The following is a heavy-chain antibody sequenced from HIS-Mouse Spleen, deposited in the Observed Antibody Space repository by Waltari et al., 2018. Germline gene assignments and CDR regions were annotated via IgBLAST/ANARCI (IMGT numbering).Heavy chain of an antibody. V-gene: IGHV3-23*01. CDR2: ISGSGGST. CDR3: AQNYYGSGSYYY. CDR1: GFTFSRYA. Sequence: EVQLLESGGGLVQPGGSLRLSCAASGFTFSRYAMSWVRQAPGKGLEWVSAISGSGGSTYYADSVKGRFTISRDNSKNTLYLQMNSLRAEDTAVYYCAQNYYGSGSYYYWGQGTLVTVSS. J-gene: IGHJ4*02. D-gene: IGHD3-10*01.